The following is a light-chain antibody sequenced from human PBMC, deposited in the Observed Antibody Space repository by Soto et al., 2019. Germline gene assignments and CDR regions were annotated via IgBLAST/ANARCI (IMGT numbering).Light chain of an antibody. CDR1: QSISDW. CDR2: DAS. V-gene: IGKV1-5*01. J-gene: IGKJ3*01. CDR3: LQDYNYPFT. Sequence: DSQMTQSPSALSASGGGRVTISCRASQSISDWLAWYQQKPGKAPKLLIYDASGLESGVPSRFSGSGSGTDFTLTISSLQPEDFATYYCLQDYNYPFTFGPGTKVDIK.